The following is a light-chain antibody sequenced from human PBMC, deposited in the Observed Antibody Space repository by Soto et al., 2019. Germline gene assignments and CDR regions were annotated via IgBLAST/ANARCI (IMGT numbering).Light chain of an antibody. V-gene: IGKV3-20*01. J-gene: IGKJ1*01. CDR3: QQYGNSPWT. CDR2: SAS. Sequence: EIVLTQSPGTLSLSPGERATLSCRASQSVSSSYLVWHQQKPGQAPRLLIYSASSRATGIPDRFSGSGSGTDFTLTISRLEPEDFAVYYCQQYGNSPWTFGQGTKVDI. CDR1: QSVSSSY.